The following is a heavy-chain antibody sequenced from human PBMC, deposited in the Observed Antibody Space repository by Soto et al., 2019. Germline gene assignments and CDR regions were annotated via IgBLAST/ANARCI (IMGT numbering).Heavy chain of an antibody. V-gene: IGHV6-1*01. D-gene: IGHD1-7*01. J-gene: IGHJ4*02. CDR1: GDSVSSNSAA. CDR2: TYYRSKWYN. CDR3: ARGSRYNWNYGY. Sequence: LLRQSQNLSLTCAISGDSVSSNSAAWNWIRQSPSRGLEWLGRTYYRSKWYNDYAVSVKSRITINPDTSKNQFSLQLNSVTPEDTAVYYCARGSRYNWNYGYWGQGTLVTVSS.